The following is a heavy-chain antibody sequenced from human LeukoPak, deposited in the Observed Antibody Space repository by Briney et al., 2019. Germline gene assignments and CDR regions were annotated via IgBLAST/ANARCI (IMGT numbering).Heavy chain of an antibody. Sequence: PPGGSLRLSCVASAFTFGDYAMHWVRQAPGKGLEWVSGISWNSGLIGYADSVKGRFTISRDNTKNSLYLQMNSLRTEDTALYYCAKDGTATPDAFDIWGQGTMVTVSS. CDR2: ISWNSGLI. CDR1: AFTFGDYA. D-gene: IGHD2-15*01. CDR3: AKDGTATPDAFDI. V-gene: IGHV3-9*01. J-gene: IGHJ3*02.